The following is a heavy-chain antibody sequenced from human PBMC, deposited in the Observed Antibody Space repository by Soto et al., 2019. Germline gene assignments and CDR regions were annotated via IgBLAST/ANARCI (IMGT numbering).Heavy chain of an antibody. V-gene: IGHV1-46*01. D-gene: IGHD6-19*01. CDR3: ARFNRVEQWTSEYAHGIHV. CDR1: GYTFTSYY. Sequence: DSVQVSCKASGYTFTSYYMHWVRQAPGQGLEWMGIINPSGGSTSYAQKFQGRVTMTRDTSTSTVYMELSSLRSEDTAVYYCARFNRVEQWTSEYAHGIHVPGQG. CDR2: INPSGGST. J-gene: IGHJ3*01.